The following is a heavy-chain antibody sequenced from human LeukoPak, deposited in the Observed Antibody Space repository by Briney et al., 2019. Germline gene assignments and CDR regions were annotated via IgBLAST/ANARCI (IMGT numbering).Heavy chain of an antibody. J-gene: IGHJ4*02. CDR2: IDHSGNT. CDR3: ARHPLPDRVPIDY. Sequence: PSETLSLTCAISGGSFSGHYWSWIRQPPGKGLEWIGEIDHSGNTNYNPSLESRVTISMDTSKKQFSLKVTSVTAADTAVYYCARHPLPDRVPIDYWGQGTLVTVSS. V-gene: IGHV4-34*01. CDR1: GGSFSGHY. D-gene: IGHD3-22*01.